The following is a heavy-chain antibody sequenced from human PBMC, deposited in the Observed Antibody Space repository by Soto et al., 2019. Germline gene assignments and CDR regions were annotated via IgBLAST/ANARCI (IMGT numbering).Heavy chain of an antibody. D-gene: IGHD4-17*01. J-gene: IGHJ3*02. CDR2: ISAYNGNT. CDR3: ARGKLDYGGNSGGFDI. CDR1: GYTFTSYG. V-gene: IGHV1-18*01. Sequence: ASVKVSCKASGYTFTSYGISWVRQAPGQGLEWMGWISAYNGNTNYAQKLQGRVTMTTDTSTSTAYMELRSLRSDDTAVYYCARGKLDYGGNSGGFDIWGQVTMVPVSS.